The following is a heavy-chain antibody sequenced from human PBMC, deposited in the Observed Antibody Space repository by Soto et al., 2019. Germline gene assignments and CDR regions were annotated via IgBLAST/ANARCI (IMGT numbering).Heavy chain of an antibody. CDR2: IYHSGST. D-gene: IGHD3-3*01. J-gene: IGHJ4*02. V-gene: IGHV4-4*02. CDR3: AYNRYDFWSGAFDY. CDR1: GGSISSSNW. Sequence: QVQLQESGPGLVKPSGTLSLTCAVSGGSISSSNWWSWVRQPPGKGLEWIGEIYHSGSTNYNPSLKSRVTIQVDKSKDQSSLKLSSVTAADTAVYYCAYNRYDFWSGAFDYWGQGTLVTVSS.